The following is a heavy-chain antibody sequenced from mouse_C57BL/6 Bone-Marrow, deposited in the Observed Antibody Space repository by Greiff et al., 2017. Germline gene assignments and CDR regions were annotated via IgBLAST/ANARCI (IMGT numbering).Heavy chain of an antibody. CDR2: FDPSDSYT. V-gene: IGHV1-50*01. CDR1: GYTFTSYW. CDR3: ARRITTVVAFYFDY. Sequence: QVQLKQPGAELVKPGASVKLSCKASGYTFTSYWKQWVKQRPGQGLEWIGEFDPSDSYTNYNQKFKGKATLTVDTSSSTAYMQLSSLTSEDSAVYYCARRITTVVAFYFDYWGQGTTLTVSS. J-gene: IGHJ2*01. D-gene: IGHD1-1*01.